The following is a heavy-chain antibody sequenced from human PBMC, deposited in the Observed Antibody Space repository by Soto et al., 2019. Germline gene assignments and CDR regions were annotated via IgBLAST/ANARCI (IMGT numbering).Heavy chain of an antibody. CDR3: ARIHDFWSGYFVLSGLGFDP. V-gene: IGHV2-26*01. CDR2: IFSNDEK. Sequence: PTETLTLTCTVSGFSLSNARMGVSWIRQPPGKALEWLAHIFSNDEKSYSTSLKSRLTISKDTSKSRVVLTMTNMDPVDTATYYCARIHDFWSGYFVLSGLGFDPWGQGTLVTVSS. D-gene: IGHD3-3*01. CDR1: GFSLSNARMG. J-gene: IGHJ5*02.